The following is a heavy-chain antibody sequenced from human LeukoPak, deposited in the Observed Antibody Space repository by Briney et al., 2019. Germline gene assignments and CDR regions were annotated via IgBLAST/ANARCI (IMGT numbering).Heavy chain of an antibody. V-gene: IGHV1-2*02. CDR2: INPNSGGT. J-gene: IGHJ3*02. Sequence: ASVKVSRKASGYTFTGYYMHWVRQAPGQGLEWMGWINPNSGGTNYAQKFQGRVTRTRDTSISTAYMELSSLSSEDTAVYYCARDYSPYYYDSSGYSSDVFDMWGQGTLVTVSS. D-gene: IGHD3-22*01. CDR3: ARDYSPYYYDSSGYSSDVFDM. CDR1: GYTFTGYY.